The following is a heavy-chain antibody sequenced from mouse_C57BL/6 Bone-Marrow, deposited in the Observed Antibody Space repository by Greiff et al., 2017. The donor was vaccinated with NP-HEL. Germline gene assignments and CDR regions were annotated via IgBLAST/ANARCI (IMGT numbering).Heavy chain of an antibody. CDR3: ARMYYYGSSWFDY. V-gene: IGHV1-81*01. D-gene: IGHD1-1*01. J-gene: IGHJ2*01. Sequence: QVQLQQSGAELARPGASVKLSCKASGYTFTSYGISWVKQRTGQGLEWIGEIYPRSGNTYYNEKFKGKATLTADKSSSTAYMELRSLTSEDSAVYFCARMYYYGSSWFDYWGQGTTLTVSS. CDR1: GYTFTSYG. CDR2: IYPRSGNT.